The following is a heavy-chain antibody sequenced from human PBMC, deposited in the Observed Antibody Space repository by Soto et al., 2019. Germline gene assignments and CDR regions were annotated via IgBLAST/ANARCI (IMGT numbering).Heavy chain of an antibody. Sequence: QLQLQESGPGLGKPSETLSLACSVSGASVSGGTLYWGWIRQPPGKGIEWVGAVHYSGITHYNPSLMIRPTISVDTSHNQFSLKLSSVTAADTAVYYCARRAHGYPTNWFDPWGQGTLVIVSS. J-gene: IGHJ5*02. CDR1: GASVSGGTLY. D-gene: IGHD3-22*01. V-gene: IGHV4-39*01. CDR2: VHYSGIT. CDR3: ARRAHGYPTNWFDP.